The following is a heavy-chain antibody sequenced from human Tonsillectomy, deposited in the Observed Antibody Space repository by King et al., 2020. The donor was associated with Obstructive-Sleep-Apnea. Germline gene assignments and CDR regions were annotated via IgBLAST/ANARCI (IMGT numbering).Heavy chain of an antibody. CDR2: ISFDGSNK. CDR3: AKGLDYYGSGSRDSLDL. Sequence: VQLVESGGGVVQPGRSLRLSCVASGFAFSTYGMHWVRQAPGKGLEWVAVISFDGSNKHFPDSVKGRFTISRDNSKNTLYLQMDSLRPEDTAVYYCAKGLDYYGSGSRDSLDLFGQGTLVTVSS. V-gene: IGHV3-30*18. CDR1: GFAFSTYG. D-gene: IGHD3-10*01. J-gene: IGHJ3*01.